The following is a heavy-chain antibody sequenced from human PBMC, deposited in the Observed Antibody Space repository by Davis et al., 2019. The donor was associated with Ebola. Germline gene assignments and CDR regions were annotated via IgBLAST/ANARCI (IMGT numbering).Heavy chain of an antibody. CDR2: ISSRSYSR. CDR1: GFTFSSYS. CDR3: ARSSV. V-gene: IGHV3-21*01. Sequence: PGGSLRLSCAASGFTFSSYSMNWVRQAPGKGLEWVSFISSRSYSRSYADSVRGRFTISRDNAKNSLYLQMSSLRAEDTAVYYCARSSVWGQGTLVTVSS. J-gene: IGHJ4*02.